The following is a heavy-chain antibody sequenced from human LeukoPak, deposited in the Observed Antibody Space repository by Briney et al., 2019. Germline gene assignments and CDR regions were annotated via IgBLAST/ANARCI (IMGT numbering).Heavy chain of an antibody. Sequence: PGGSLRLSCAASGXTFSSYAMHWVRQAPGKGLEWVAVISYDGSNKYYADSVKGRFTISRDNSKNTLYLQMNSLRAEDTAVYYCARGRWLHIDYWGQGTLVTVSS. J-gene: IGHJ4*02. CDR1: GXTFSSYA. CDR2: ISYDGSNK. D-gene: IGHD5-24*01. CDR3: ARGRWLHIDY. V-gene: IGHV3-30-3*01.